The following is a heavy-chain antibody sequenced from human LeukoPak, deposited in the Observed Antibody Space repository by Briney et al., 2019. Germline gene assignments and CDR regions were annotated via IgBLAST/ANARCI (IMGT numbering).Heavy chain of an antibody. D-gene: IGHD3-10*01. CDR3: ARGGSGVRGVTRYFDY. CDR2: IYTSGST. J-gene: IGHJ4*02. Sequence: SETLSLTCTVSGGSISSYYWSWIRQPAGKGLEWIGRIYTSGSTNYNPSLKSRVTMSVDTSKNQFSLKLSSVTAADTAVYYCARGGSGVRGVTRYFDYWGQETLVTVSS. V-gene: IGHV4-4*07. CDR1: GGSISSYY.